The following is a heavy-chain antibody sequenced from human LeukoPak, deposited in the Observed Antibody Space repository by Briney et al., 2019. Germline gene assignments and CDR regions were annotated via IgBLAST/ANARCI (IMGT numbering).Heavy chain of an antibody. CDR2: ISAYNGNT. Sequence: ASVTVSFKSSGYTFTNYGISWVRQPPGQGLEWMGWISAYNGNTNYPQKLQGRVIMTTHTSTSIAYMELRSLRSDDTAVYYCARGPYFDYLGQGTLVTVPS. V-gene: IGHV1-18*01. CDR1: GYTFTNYG. J-gene: IGHJ4*02. CDR3: ARGPYFDY.